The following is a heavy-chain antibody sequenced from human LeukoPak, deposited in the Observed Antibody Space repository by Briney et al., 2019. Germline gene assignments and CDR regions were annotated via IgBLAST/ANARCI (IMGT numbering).Heavy chain of an antibody. D-gene: IGHD2-15*01. V-gene: IGHV3-23*01. J-gene: IGHJ4*02. Sequence: GGSLRLSCAASGFTFSNYAMSWVRQALGKGLEWVSAISGSGGRTYYADSVKGRFTISRDNSKNTLHLQMNGLRAEDTAVYYCAKDGEVVVTATPDYWGQGTLVTASS. CDR3: AKDGEVVVTATPDY. CDR1: GFTFSNYA. CDR2: ISGSGGRT.